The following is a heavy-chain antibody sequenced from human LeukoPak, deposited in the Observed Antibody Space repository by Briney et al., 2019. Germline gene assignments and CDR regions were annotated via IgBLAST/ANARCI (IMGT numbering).Heavy chain of an antibody. CDR2: IYPADSNT. CDR3: ASSYSSGWFCDY. V-gene: IGHV5-51*01. D-gene: IGHD6-19*01. J-gene: IGHJ4*02. Sequence: PGESLKISCKGSGYSFTNYWIGWVRQMPGKGLEWMGIIYPADSNTRYSPSFQGQVTISADKSISTAYLQWSSLTASGTAMYYCASSYSSGWFCDYWGQGTLVTVSS. CDR1: GYSFTNYW.